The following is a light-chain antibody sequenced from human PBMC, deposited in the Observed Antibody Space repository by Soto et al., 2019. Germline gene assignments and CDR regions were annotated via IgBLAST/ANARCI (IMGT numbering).Light chain of an antibody. CDR3: QQRSNWLFT. J-gene: IGKJ5*01. V-gene: IGKV3-11*01. CDR1: QSVSSY. Sequence: EIVLTQSPATLSLSPGERATLSCRASQSVSSYLAWYQQKPGQAPRLLIYDASNRATGIPARFSGSGSGTDFTLPISSLEPEDFAVYYCQQRSNWLFTFAQGTRLEIK. CDR2: DAS.